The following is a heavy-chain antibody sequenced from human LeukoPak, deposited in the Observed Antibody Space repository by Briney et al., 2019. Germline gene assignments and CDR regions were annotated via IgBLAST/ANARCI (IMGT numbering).Heavy chain of an antibody. CDR1: GYTFTSNY. Sequence: GASVKVSCKASGYTFTSNYIHWVRQAPGQGPEWMGMIYPRDGSTSYAQKFQGRVTVTRDTSTSTVHMELSGLRSEDTAVYYCARDQGGFDYWGQGTLVTVSS. V-gene: IGHV1-46*01. CDR3: ARDQGGFDY. J-gene: IGHJ4*02. CDR2: IYPRDGST.